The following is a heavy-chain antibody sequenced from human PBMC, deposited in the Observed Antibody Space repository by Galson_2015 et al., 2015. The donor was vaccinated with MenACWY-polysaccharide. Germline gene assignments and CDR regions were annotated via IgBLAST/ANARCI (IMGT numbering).Heavy chain of an antibody. CDR2: IKSDGSST. V-gene: IGHV3-74*01. Sequence: SLRLSCAASGFTFSTYWMHWVRQAPGKGQVWVSRIKSDGSSTNYADSVKGRFTISRDNAKNTLYLQMNSLRAEDTVLYYCARGYSAYDWGQGTLVTVSA. J-gene: IGHJ4*02. CDR1: GFTFSTYW. CDR3: ARGYSAYD. D-gene: IGHD5-12*01.